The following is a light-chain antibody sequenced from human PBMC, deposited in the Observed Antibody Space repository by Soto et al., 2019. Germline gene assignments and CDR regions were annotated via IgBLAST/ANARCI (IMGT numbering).Light chain of an antibody. CDR3: QQYGSSPET. CDR2: GAS. CDR1: QSVSSSY. V-gene: IGKV3-20*01. Sequence: EIVLTQSPGPLSLSPGERATLSCRCSQSVSSSYLAWYQQKPGQAPRLIIYGASSRATGIPDRFSGSGSGTDFTLTISRLAPEDVAVYYCQQYGSSPETLGQGTKVDIK. J-gene: IGKJ1*01.